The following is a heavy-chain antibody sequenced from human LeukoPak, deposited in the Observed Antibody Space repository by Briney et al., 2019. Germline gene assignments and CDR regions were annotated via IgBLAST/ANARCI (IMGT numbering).Heavy chain of an antibody. CDR3: ARGGSPPEALGDTFDV. D-gene: IGHD1-26*01. CDR1: GFTFSSYW. J-gene: IGHJ3*01. V-gene: IGHV3-74*01. Sequence: GGSQRLSCAASGFTFSSYWMHWVRQAPGKGLVWVSRVKSDGSSTNYADSVKGRFTVSRDNAKNTLILQMNSLRAEDTAVYYCARGGSPPEALGDTFDVWGHGTLVTVSS. CDR2: VKSDGSST.